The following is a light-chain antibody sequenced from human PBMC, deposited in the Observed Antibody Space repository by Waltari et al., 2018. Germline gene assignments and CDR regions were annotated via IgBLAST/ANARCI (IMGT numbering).Light chain of an antibody. Sequence: IVLTQSPGTLSLSPGERATLSCRASQSVGTFLVWYQQKPGQAPRPLIQGSSTSATGTPDRFSGSGSGTYFSLTISRLEPEDFAMCYCQHYVRLPVTFGQGTRLEIK. V-gene: IGKV3-20*01. CDR3: QHYVRLPVT. J-gene: IGKJ5*01. CDR2: GSS. CDR1: QSVGTF.